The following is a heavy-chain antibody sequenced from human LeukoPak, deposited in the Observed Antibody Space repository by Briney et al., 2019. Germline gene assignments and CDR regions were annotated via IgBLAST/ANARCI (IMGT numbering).Heavy chain of an antibody. Sequence: PGGSLRLSCAASGFTFSSYAMIWVRQAPGKGLAWVSTISASGGSTYYADSVKGRFTISRDNSKNTLYLQMNSLRAEDTAAYYCAKRLQFDPWGQGTLVTVSS. CDR1: GFTFSSYA. J-gene: IGHJ5*02. V-gene: IGHV3-23*01. CDR2: ISASGGST. CDR3: AKRLQFDP.